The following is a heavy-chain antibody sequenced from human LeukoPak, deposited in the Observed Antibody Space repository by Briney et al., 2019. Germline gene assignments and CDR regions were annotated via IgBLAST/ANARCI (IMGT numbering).Heavy chain of an antibody. CDR2: IKQDGSEK. J-gene: IGHJ4*02. Sequence: GGSLRLSCAASGFTFSTYWMSWVRQPPGKGLEWVANIKQDGSEKYYVDSVKGRFTISRDNAKNSLYLQMNSLRAEDTAVYYCARGRVIAAADYWGQGTLVTVSS. D-gene: IGHD6-13*01. CDR3: ARGRVIAAADY. V-gene: IGHV3-7*01. CDR1: GFTFSTYW.